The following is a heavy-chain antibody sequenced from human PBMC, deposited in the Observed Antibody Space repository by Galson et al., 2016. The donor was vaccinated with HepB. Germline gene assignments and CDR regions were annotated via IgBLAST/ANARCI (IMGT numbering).Heavy chain of an antibody. CDR3: AKGLYGDYSYFDD. D-gene: IGHD4-17*01. V-gene: IGHV3-23*01. CDR1: GFTFNIYA. J-gene: IGHJ4*02. Sequence: SLRLSCAASGFTFNIYAMSWVRQAPGKGLEWVAAIAGSGAPTNYADSVKGRFTISRDNSKNTLYLQMNSLRAEDTAVYHCAKGLYGDYSYFDDWGQGTLVTVSS. CDR2: IAGSGAPT.